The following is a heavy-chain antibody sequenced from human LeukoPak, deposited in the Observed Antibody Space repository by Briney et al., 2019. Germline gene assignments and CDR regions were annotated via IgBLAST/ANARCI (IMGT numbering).Heavy chain of an antibody. V-gene: IGHV4-38-2*02. D-gene: IGHD3-10*01. CDR2: ISHSGIT. CDR3: ARDRGFMTADY. CDR1: GYSIGSSYY. J-gene: IGHJ4*02. Sequence: SETLSLTCTVSGYSIGSSYYWVWIRLAPGRGLEWIASISHSGITYYTPSLRSRVTISKDTSRNQFSLQLNSVTAADTALYYCARDRGFMTADYWGQGTLLTVSS.